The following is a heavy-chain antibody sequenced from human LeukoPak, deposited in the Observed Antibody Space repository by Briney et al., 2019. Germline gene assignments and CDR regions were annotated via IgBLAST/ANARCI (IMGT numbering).Heavy chain of an antibody. V-gene: IGHV3-30*18. J-gene: IGHJ6*02. CDR2: ISYDGSNK. CDR3: AKGGIAARPGYGMDV. D-gene: IGHD6-6*01. CDR1: GFTFSSYG. Sequence: PWGSLILSCAASGFTFSSYGMHGVRQAPGKGLEGVAVISYDGSNKYYADSVKGRFTISRDNSKNTLYLQMNSLRAEDTAVYYCAKGGIAARPGYGMDVWGQGTTVTVSS.